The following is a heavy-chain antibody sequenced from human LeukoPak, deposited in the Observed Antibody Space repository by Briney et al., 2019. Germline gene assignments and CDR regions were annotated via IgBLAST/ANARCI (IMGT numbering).Heavy chain of an antibody. D-gene: IGHD1-1*01. CDR2: IYPGDSDT. CDR1: AYIFTNYW. Sequence: GESLQISCQGSAYIFTNYWIGWVRQVPGKGLEWMGIIYPGDSDTRYSPSFQGQVTISADKSISTAYLQWSSLKASDTALYYCARRLTSGMDVWGQGTPVTVSS. CDR3: ARRLTSGMDV. J-gene: IGHJ6*02. V-gene: IGHV5-51*01.